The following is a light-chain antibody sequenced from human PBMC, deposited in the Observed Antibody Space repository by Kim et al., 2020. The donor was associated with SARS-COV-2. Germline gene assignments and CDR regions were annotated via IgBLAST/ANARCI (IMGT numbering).Light chain of an antibody. J-gene: IGKJ2*01. CDR1: QSVRSSY. CDR2: GAS. CDR3: QQYGPSPGT. V-gene: IGKV3-20*01. Sequence: EIVLTQSPGTLSLSPGERALLSCRASQSVRSSYLAWYQQKPGQAPRLLIYGASIRATGIPDRFSGSESGTDFSLTISRLEPEDFAVYYCQQYGPSPGTFGQGTKLEI.